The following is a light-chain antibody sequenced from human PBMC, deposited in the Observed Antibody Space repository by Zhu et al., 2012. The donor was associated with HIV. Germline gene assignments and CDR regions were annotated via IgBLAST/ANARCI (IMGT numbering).Light chain of an antibody. Sequence: EIVLTQSPATLSLSPGERATVSCRASQSVRTFLAWYQQKPGQAPRLLIYDTSKRAAGIPARFSGSGSETDFTLTISSLEPEDFALYYCQQRSSWPLTFGGGTKVEIK. CDR3: QQRSSWPLT. V-gene: IGKV3-11*01. CDR1: QSVRTF. CDR2: DTS. J-gene: IGKJ4*01.